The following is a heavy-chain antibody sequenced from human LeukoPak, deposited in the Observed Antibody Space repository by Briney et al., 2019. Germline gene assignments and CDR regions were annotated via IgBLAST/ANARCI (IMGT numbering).Heavy chain of an antibody. CDR1: GFTFSSND. V-gene: IGHV3-23*01. D-gene: IGHD4-17*01. CDR3: ARRGESVSYGDYRFDY. CDR2: ISGTDGSR. Sequence: GGSLRLSCAASGFTFSSNDMSWVRQAPGKGLEWVSGISGTDGSRSYADSVKGRFTISRDNSKNTLFLQMSSLRAEDTAVYYCARRGESVSYGDYRFDYWGQGTLVTVSS. J-gene: IGHJ4*02.